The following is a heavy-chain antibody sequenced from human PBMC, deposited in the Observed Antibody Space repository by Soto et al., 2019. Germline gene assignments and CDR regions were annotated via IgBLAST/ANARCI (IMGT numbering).Heavy chain of an antibody. D-gene: IGHD6-13*01. CDR1: GGSISSGGYY. Sequence: QVQLQESGPGLVKPSQTLSLTCTVSGGSISSGGYYWSWIRQHPGKGLEWIGYIYYSGSTYYNPSLKSRVTIAVDTSKNQFSLKLSSVTAADTAVYYCARVHSSSWYGAFDIWGQGTMVTVSS. V-gene: IGHV4-31*03. J-gene: IGHJ3*02. CDR2: IYYSGST. CDR3: ARVHSSSWYGAFDI.